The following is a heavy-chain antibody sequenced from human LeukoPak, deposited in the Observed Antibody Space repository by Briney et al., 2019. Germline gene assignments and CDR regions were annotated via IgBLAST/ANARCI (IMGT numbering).Heavy chain of an antibody. CDR3: AGLVVGTATIDY. CDR2: IFYSGST. J-gene: IGHJ4*02. V-gene: IGHV4-59*04. D-gene: IGHD2-21*02. Sequence: GSLRLSCAASGFTVSSNYMSWVRQAPGKGLEWIGNIFYSGSTYYNPSLKSRVTISVDTSKNQFSLKLRSVTAADTAVYYCAGLVVGTATIDYWGQGTLVTVSS. CDR1: GFTVSSNY.